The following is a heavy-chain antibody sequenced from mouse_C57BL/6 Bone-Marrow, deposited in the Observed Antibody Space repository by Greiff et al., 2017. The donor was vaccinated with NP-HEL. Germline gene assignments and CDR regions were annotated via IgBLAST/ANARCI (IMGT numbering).Heavy chain of an antibody. V-gene: IGHV1-4*01. Sequence: VQLQQSGAELARPGASVKMSCKASGYTFTSYTMHWVKQRPGQGLEWIGYINPSSGYTKYNQKFKDKATLTADKSSSTAYMQLSSLTSEDSAVYYCARDGYLGGFAYWGQGTLVTGSA. CDR3: ARDGYLGGFAY. CDR2: INPSSGYT. J-gene: IGHJ3*01. CDR1: GYTFTSYT. D-gene: IGHD2-3*01.